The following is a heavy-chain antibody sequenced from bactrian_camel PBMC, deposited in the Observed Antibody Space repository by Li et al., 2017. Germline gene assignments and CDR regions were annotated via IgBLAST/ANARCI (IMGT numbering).Heavy chain of an antibody. D-gene: IGHD3*01. J-gene: IGHJ6*01. CDR2: LNTDDTT. CDR3: AADFVCVSRGAKISDKDFTF. CDR1: GLALTLPTYS. V-gene: IGHV3S55*01. Sequence: HAQLVESGGGSVQAGGSLRLSCAASGLALTLPTYSWGWFRQSPGQQREGVAALNTDDTTMYADSVKGRFTISLDNARKTLYLQMDSLKPEDTATYYCAADFVCVSRGAKISDKDFTFWGRGTQVTVS.